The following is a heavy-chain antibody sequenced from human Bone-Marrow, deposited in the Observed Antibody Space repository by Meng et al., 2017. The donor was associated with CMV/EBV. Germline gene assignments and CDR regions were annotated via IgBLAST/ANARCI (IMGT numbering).Heavy chain of an antibody. J-gene: IGHJ6*02. V-gene: IGHV3-7*01. CDR3: AKDLSPYDFWTRVYYYGMDV. D-gene: IGHD3-3*01. CDR1: GFTFSSYW. Sequence: ETLSLTCAASGFTFSSYWMSWVRQAPGKGLEWVANIKQDGSEKYYVDSVKGRFTISRDNAKNSLYLQMNSLRAEDTAVYYCAKDLSPYDFWTRVYYYGMDVWGQGTTVTVSS. CDR2: IKQDGSEK.